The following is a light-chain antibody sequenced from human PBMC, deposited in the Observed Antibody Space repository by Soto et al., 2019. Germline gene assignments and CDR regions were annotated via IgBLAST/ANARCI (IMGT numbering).Light chain of an antibody. CDR2: AAS. Sequence: DIQLTQSPSFLSASVGDRVTITCRASQGIRDFLAWYQQKPGKAPKLLIYAASTLQAGVPTRFSGFASGTEFTLTISSLQAEDVAVYYCQQYFRPWTFGQGTKVEIK. CDR1: QGIRDF. V-gene: IGKV1-9*01. CDR3: QQYFRPWT. J-gene: IGKJ1*01.